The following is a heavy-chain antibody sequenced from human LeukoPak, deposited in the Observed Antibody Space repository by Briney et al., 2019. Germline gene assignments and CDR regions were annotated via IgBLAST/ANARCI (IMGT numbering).Heavy chain of an antibody. CDR2: IYSGGST. CDR3: AREAVTRNYFDY. Sequence: GGSLRLACAASGFTVSSNYMNWVRQAPGKGLEWVSVIYSGGSTYYADSVKGRFTISRDNSKNTLYLQMNSLRAEDTAVYYCAREAVTRNYFDYWGQGTLVTVSS. D-gene: IGHD4-17*01. V-gene: IGHV3-53*01. J-gene: IGHJ4*02. CDR1: GFTVSSNY.